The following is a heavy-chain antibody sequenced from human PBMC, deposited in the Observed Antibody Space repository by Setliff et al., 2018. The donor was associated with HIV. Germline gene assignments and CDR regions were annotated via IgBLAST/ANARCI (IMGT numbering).Heavy chain of an antibody. CDR1: GGSISSSSYY. CDR2: IYYSGST. Sequence: SETLSLTCTVPGGSISSSSYYWGWIRKPPGKGLECIANIYYSGSTFYNPSLKSRVTMSVDTSKNQFSLKLSSVTAADTAVYFCARAPGYSYSFYFDSWGQGTLVTVSS. V-gene: IGHV4-39*07. J-gene: IGHJ4*02. CDR3: ARAPGYSYSFYFDS. D-gene: IGHD5-18*01.